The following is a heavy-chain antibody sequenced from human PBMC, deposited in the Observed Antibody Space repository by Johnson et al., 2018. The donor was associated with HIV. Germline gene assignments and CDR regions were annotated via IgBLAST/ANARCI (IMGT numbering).Heavy chain of an antibody. CDR1: GFTFSSYW. CDR2: IKQAGSEK. CDR3: ARVPEGDDDAFDI. Sequence: MLLVESGGGLVQPGGSLRLSCAASGFTFSSYWMSWVRQAPGKGLEWVANIKQAGSEKYYVDSVKGRFTISRDNAKNSLYLQMNSLRAEDTAVYYCARVPEGDDDAFDIWGQGTMVTVSS. J-gene: IGHJ3*02. V-gene: IGHV3-7*01. D-gene: IGHD2-21*01.